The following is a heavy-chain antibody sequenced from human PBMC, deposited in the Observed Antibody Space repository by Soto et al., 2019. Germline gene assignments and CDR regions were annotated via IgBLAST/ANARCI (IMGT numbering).Heavy chain of an antibody. Sequence: EVQLVESGGDLVKPGGSLRLFCAASGFIFSHAWFHWVRQPPGKGLELVGRVKNNGGATDYAASVKGRFTISRDDSKDTVYLQMSSLRTEDTAIYYCAADLGPAYDSNNWFDPGGQGTLVTVSS. CDR3: AADLGPAYDSNNWFDP. J-gene: IGHJ5*02. D-gene: IGHD2-21*01. V-gene: IGHV3-15*07. CDR2: VKNNGGAT. CDR1: GFIFSHAW.